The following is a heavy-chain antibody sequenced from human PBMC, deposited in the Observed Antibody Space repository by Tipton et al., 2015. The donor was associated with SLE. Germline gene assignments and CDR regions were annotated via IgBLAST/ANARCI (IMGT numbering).Heavy chain of an antibody. D-gene: IGHD2-2*01. CDR3: ARVSCSSISCYVDF. CDR1: GGSISSSSDY. V-gene: IGHV4-39*01. J-gene: IGHJ4*02. Sequence: TLSLTCTVSGGSISSSSDYWGWIRQPPGKGLEWIGNIYYSGTTFYNPSLKSRVTISVDASKNQFSLKLTSVTAADTAVYYCARVSCSSISCYVDFWGQGTLVTVSS. CDR2: IYYSGTT.